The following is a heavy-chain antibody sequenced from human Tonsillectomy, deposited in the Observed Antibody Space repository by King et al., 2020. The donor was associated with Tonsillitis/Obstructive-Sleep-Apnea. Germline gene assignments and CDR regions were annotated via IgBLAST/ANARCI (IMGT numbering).Heavy chain of an antibody. CDR2: ISSSGSTI. Sequence: EVQLVESGGGLVQPGGSLRLSCAASGFTFSSHEMNWVRQAPGKGLEWVSYISSSGSTIYYADSVKGRFTISRDNAKNSLYVQMNSLRAEDTAVYYCARVGCSRTSCYTDYWGQGTLVTVSS. D-gene: IGHD2-2*02. J-gene: IGHJ4*02. V-gene: IGHV3-48*03. CDR3: ARVGCSRTSCYTDY. CDR1: GFTFSSHE.